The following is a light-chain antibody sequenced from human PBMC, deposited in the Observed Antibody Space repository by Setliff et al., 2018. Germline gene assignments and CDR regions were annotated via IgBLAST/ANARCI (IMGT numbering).Light chain of an antibody. Sequence: QSALTQPASVPGSLGQSITISCTGTSSDVGGYDHASWYQQHPGKAPKLMIYDVSQRPSGVSNRFSGSKSGNTASLTISGLQAEDEADYYCSSYTITTAYVLGTGTKVTVL. J-gene: IGLJ1*01. CDR1: SSDVGGYDH. CDR2: DVS. V-gene: IGLV2-14*01. CDR3: SSYTITTAYV.